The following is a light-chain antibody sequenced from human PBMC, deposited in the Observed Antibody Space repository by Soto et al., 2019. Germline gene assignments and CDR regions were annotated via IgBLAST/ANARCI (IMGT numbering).Light chain of an antibody. V-gene: IGKV3-15*01. CDR3: QQNNSCPRT. J-gene: IGKJ1*01. CDR1: QSVSSN. CDR2: GAS. Sequence: EILISQSPETLSVSPGERATLSCTARQSVSSNLAWYQQKPGQAPRLLIYGASTRATGIPARFSGSGSGTEFTLTISSLQSEDFAVYYCQQNNSCPRTFGQGAKVDI.